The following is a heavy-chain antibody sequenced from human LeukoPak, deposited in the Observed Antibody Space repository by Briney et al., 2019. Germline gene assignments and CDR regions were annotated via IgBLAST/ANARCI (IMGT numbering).Heavy chain of an antibody. CDR2: IYYSGIT. CDR3: ARNVGAITDFDY. Sequence: PSETLSLTCTVSGGSIRNYYWSWIRQPPGKGLEWIGFIYYSGITNYNPSLKSRVTISIDTSKNQFSLKLSSVTAADTAVYYCARNVGAITDFDYWGQGTLVTVSS. V-gene: IGHV4-59*12. J-gene: IGHJ4*02. D-gene: IGHD1-26*01. CDR1: GGSIRNYY.